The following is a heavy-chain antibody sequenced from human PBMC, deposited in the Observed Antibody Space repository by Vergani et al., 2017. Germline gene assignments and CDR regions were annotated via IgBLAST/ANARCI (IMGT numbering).Heavy chain of an antibody. CDR1: GGSISSSSYY. CDR2: IYYSGST. CDR3: ARDLFSSGWYWGY. D-gene: IGHD6-19*01. J-gene: IGHJ4*02. Sequence: QLQLQESGPGLVKPSETLSLTCTVSGGSISSSSYYWGWIRQPPGKGLEWIGSIYYSGSTYYNPSLKSRVTISVDTSKNQFSLKLSSVTAADTAVYYCARDLFSSGWYWGYWGQGTLVTVSS. V-gene: IGHV4-39*07.